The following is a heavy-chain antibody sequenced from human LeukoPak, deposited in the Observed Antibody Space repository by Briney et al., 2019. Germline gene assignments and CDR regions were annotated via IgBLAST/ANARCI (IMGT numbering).Heavy chain of an antibody. CDR2: IKQDGTEK. Sequence: GGSLRLSCAASGFTFSNSWMSWVRQAPGKGLEWVASIKQDGTEKYYLDSVKGRFTISRDNAKNSLSLQMNSLRVEDTAVYYCASRNDFDYWGQGTLVTVSS. CDR1: GFTFSNSW. J-gene: IGHJ4*02. CDR3: ASRNDFDY. D-gene: IGHD1-1*01. V-gene: IGHV3-7*03.